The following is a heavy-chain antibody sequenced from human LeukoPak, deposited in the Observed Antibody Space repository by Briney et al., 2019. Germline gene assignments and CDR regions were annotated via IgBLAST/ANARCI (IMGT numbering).Heavy chain of an antibody. CDR2: IYTSGST. CDR1: GGSISSYY. CDR3: ARVLHAAAGTAYYYMDV. V-gene: IGHV4-4*07. J-gene: IGHJ6*03. Sequence: PSETLSLTCTVSGGSISSYYWSWIRQPAGKGLEWIGRIYTSGSTNYNPSLKSRVTMSVDTSKNQFSLKLSSVTAADTAVYYCARVLHAAAGTAYYYMDVWGEGTTVTVSS. D-gene: IGHD6-13*01.